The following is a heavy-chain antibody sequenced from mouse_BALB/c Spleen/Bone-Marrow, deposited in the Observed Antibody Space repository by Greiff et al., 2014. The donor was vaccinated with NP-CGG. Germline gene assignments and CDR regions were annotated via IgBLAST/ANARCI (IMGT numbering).Heavy chain of an antibody. CDR1: GYAFTNYL. D-gene: IGHD2-1*01. V-gene: IGHV1-54*03. Sequence: QVQLQQPGAKLVRPGTSVKVSCEASGYAFTNYLIEWFKQRPGQGLEWIGVINPGSGGTNFNEKFRGKATLTADKSSSTAYMQFNSLTSDDSAVYFCAREGYYGLDYWGQGTTLTVSS. J-gene: IGHJ2*01. CDR2: INPGSGGT. CDR3: AREGYYGLDY.